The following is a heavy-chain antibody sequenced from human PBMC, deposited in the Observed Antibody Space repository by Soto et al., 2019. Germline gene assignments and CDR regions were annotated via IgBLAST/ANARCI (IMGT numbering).Heavy chain of an antibody. J-gene: IGHJ5*02. D-gene: IGHD6-13*01. CDR1: GGSISSYY. V-gene: IGHV4-59*01. Sequence: QVQLQESGPGLVKPSETLSLTCTVSGGSISSYYWSWIRQPPGKGLEWIGYIYYSGSTNYNPSLKSRVTISVDTSKNQFSLKLSSVTAADTAVYYCARGGKFGYSSSWSQGNWFDPWGQGTLVTVSS. CDR2: IYYSGST. CDR3: ARGGKFGYSSSWSQGNWFDP.